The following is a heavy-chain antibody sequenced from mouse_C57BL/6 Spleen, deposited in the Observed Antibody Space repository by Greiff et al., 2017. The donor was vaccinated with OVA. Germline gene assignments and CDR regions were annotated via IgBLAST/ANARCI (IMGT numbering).Heavy chain of an antibody. V-gene: IGHV1-61*01. CDR3: ARRDSSGSWFAY. CDR2: IYPSDSET. J-gene: IGHJ3*01. D-gene: IGHD3-2*02. CDR1: GYTFTSYW. Sequence: VQLQQPGAELVRPGSSVKLSCKASGYTFTSYWMDWVKQRPGQGLEWIGNIYPSDSETHYNQKFKDKATLTVDKSSSTAYMQLSSLTSEDSAVYYCARRDSSGSWFAYWGQGTLVTVSA.